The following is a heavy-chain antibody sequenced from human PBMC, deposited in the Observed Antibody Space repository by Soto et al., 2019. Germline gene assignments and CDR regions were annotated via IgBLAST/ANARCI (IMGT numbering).Heavy chain of an antibody. CDR1: SGSISIRRYY. CDR3: ARKLVGATDDFDY. D-gene: IGHD1-26*01. CDR2: IYYTGST. Sequence: XETLSLPCTVSSGSISIRRYYWGWIRQPPGKVLEWIGSIYYTGSTYYDPSLKSRVTISVDTSKNQFSLKLSSVTAADTAVYYCARKLVGATDDFDYWGQGTLVTVSS. J-gene: IGHJ4*02. V-gene: IGHV4-39*01.